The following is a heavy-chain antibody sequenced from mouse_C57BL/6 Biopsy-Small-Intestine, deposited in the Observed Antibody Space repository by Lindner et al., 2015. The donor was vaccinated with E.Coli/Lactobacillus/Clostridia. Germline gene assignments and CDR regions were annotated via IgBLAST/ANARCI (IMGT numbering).Heavy chain of an antibody. CDR2: DPEDDARF. Sequence: SVKVSCKASGKTLSELAMHWVRQAPGKGLEWMGGVDPEDDARFYAQEFEGRITMTEDTSTDTAYLQISSLRSEDTAVYYCTNDYGTDVWGQGTAVTVSS. J-gene: IGHJ1*01. CDR1: KTLSELAM. CDR3: NDYGTDV. V-gene: IGHV1-83*01. D-gene: IGHD1-2*01.